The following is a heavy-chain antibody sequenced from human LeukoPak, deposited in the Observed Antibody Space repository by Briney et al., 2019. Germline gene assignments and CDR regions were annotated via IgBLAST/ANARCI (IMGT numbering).Heavy chain of an antibody. V-gene: IGHV3-7*01. J-gene: IGHJ4*02. CDR1: GFTFSSYW. D-gene: IGHD6-13*01. CDR3: ARDGQQLATPFDY. CDR2: IKQDGREK. Sequence: PGGSLRLSCAASGFTFSSYWMSWVRQAPGKGLEWVANIKQDGREKYYVDSVKGRFTISRDNAKNSLYLQMNSLRAEDTAVYYCARDGQQLATPFDYWGQGTLVTVSS.